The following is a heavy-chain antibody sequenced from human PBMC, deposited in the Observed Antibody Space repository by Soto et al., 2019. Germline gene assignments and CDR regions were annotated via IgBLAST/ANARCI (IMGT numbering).Heavy chain of an antibody. D-gene: IGHD5-12*01. CDR1: GGALSSYY. J-gene: IGHJ4*02. V-gene: IGHV4-59*01. CDR3: ARDTGGFNRRFDY. CDR2: IHYSGST. Sequence: ETLSLTCTVSGGALSSYYLIWIRQTPGKGLEWIGEIHYSGSTKYNPSLKSRVTISRDTSKNQFSLKLSSVTAADTAVYYCARDTGGFNRRFDYWGQGTLVTVSS.